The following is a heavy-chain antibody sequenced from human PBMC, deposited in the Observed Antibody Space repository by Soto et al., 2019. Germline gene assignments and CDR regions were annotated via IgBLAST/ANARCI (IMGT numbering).Heavy chain of an antibody. CDR3: ARRGDSSSWYVAFDI. D-gene: IGHD6-13*01. CDR1: GGSISSYY. V-gene: IGHV4-59*01. CDR2: IYYSGST. J-gene: IGHJ3*02. Sequence: PSETLSLTCTVYGGSISSYYWSWIRQPPGKGLEWIGYIYYSGSTNYNPSLKSRVTISVDTSKNQFSLKLSSVTAADTAVYYRARRGDSSSWYVAFDIWGQGTMVTVSS.